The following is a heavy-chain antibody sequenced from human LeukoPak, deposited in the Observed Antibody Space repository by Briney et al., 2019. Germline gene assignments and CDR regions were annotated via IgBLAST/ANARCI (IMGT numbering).Heavy chain of an antibody. D-gene: IGHD2-2*02. CDR3: ARGTQYCTGASCYNF. CDR2: VNPNSGNT. V-gene: IGHV1-8*01. J-gene: IGHJ4*02. Sequence: ASVKVSCKASGYTFTSYDINWVRQAAGQGLEWMGWVNPNSGNTGYAQKFQGRVTMTRSTSISTAYMELGGLTSDDTAVYYCARGTQYCTGASCYNFWGQGTLVTVSS. CDR1: GYTFTSYD.